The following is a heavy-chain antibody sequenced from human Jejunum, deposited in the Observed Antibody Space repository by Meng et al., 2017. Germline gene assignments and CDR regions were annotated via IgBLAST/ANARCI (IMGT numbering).Heavy chain of an antibody. Sequence: LQRGGAGLSTPSAPLSRTCAVYSGALSGYYGSRAPQSPGKGLEWIGEIHQTGSTNYSPSLQSRVTISIDTSKNEFSLELRSVTAADTAVYYCARYLWSRGLFDSWGQGTLVTVSS. CDR2: IHQTGST. D-gene: IGHD2-21*01. CDR3: ARYLWSRGLFDS. J-gene: IGHJ5*01. V-gene: IGHV4-34*01. CDR1: SGALSGYY.